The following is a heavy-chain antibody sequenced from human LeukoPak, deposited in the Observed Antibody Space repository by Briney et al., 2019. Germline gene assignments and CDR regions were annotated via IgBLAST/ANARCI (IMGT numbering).Heavy chain of an antibody. J-gene: IGHJ1*01. D-gene: IGHD6-13*01. V-gene: IGHV3-21*01. CDR2: ISSSSSYI. CDR1: GFTFSNYN. Sequence: GGSLGLSCAASGFTFSNYNMNWVRQAPGKGLEWVSSISSSSSYISYADSVKGRFTISRDNAKNSLYLQMNSLRAEDTAVYYCARDLGAAAEYFQHWGQGTLVTVTS. CDR3: ARDLGAAAEYFQH.